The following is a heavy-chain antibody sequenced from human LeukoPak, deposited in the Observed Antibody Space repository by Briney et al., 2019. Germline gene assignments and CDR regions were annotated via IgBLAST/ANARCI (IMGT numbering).Heavy chain of an antibody. Sequence: SQTLSLTCTVSGGSISSGSYYWSWIRQPAGKGLEWIGRIYTSGSTNYNPSLKSRVTISVDTSKNQFSLKLSSVTAADTAVYYCARDNRYSGSHYYYMDVWGKGTTVTVSS. CDR1: GGSISSGSYY. V-gene: IGHV4-61*02. J-gene: IGHJ6*03. CDR2: IYTSGST. CDR3: ARDNRYSGSHYYYMDV. D-gene: IGHD1-26*01.